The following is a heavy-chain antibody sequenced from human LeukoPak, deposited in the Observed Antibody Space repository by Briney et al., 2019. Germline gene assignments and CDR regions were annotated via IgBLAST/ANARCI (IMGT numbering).Heavy chain of an antibody. CDR2: IIPIFGTA. Sequence: SVKVSCKASGGTFSSYAISWVRQAPGQGLEWMGGIIPIFGTANYAQKFQGRVTITADESTSTAYMELSSLRSEDTAVYYCARRNYDFWSGYYGGGMGVWGQGTTVTVSS. J-gene: IGHJ6*02. V-gene: IGHV1-69*13. CDR3: ARRNYDFWSGYYGGGMGV. CDR1: GGTFSSYA. D-gene: IGHD3-3*01.